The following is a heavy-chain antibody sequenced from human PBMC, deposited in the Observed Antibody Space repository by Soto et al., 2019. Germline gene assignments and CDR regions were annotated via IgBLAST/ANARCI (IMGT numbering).Heavy chain of an antibody. CDR3: ARCLGWKLELLGHDAFDI. V-gene: IGHV1-46*01. J-gene: IGHJ3*02. D-gene: IGHD1-7*01. CDR2: INPSGGST. Sequence: ASVKVSWKASGYTFTSYYMHWVRQAPGQGLEWMGIINPSGGSTSYAQKFQGRVTMTRDTSTSTVYMELSSLRSEDTAVYYCARCLGWKLELLGHDAFDIWGQGTMVTVSS. CDR1: GYTFTSYY.